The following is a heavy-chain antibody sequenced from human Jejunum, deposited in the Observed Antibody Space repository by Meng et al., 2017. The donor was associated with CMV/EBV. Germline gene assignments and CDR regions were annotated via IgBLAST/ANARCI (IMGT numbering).Heavy chain of an antibody. D-gene: IGHD7-27*01. Sequence: QFHLLPSGAEVKKPGASVKISCKTSAYTFTDHNIGWVRPAPGQGLEWVGWISLGNGQTVYGHKVQGRVTVTTDTSTSTAYMELRSLRSDDTAMYYCARDVWGFDYWGQGTLVTVFS. CDR2: ISLGNGQT. CDR3: ARDVWGFDY. V-gene: IGHV1-18*04. J-gene: IGHJ4*02. CDR1: AYTFTDHN.